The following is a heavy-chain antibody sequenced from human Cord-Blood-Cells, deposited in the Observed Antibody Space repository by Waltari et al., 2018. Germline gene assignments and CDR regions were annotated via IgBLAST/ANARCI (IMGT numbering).Heavy chain of an antibody. CDR1: GYTFTGYS. D-gene: IGHD7-27*01. CDR2: INPNSRGT. CDR3: ARATGDWYFDR. V-gene: IGHV1-2*06. Sequence: QVQLVQSGAEVKKPGASVKVSCKASGYTFTGYSMHWVRQAPGQGLEWMGRINPNSRGTNDAQKLQGRVTMTRDTSISTAYMGLSRLRSDDTAVYYCARATGDWYFDRWGRGTLVTVSS. J-gene: IGHJ2*01.